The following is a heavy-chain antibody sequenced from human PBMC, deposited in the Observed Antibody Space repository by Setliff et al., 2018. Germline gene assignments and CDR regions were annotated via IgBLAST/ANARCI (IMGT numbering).Heavy chain of an antibody. CDR2: IYYTGTT. CDR1: GGSVSSTSYY. D-gene: IGHD2-15*01. CDR3: ASAAAGYCSGRSCYAKLYFDY. Sequence: PSETLSLTCTVSGGSVSSTSYYWGWIRQPPGKGLEWIGTIYYTGTTYYSPSLKSRVTISVDTSKNQFSLKLSSVTAADTAVYYCASAAAGYCSGRSCYAKLYFDYWGQGTLVTVSS. V-gene: IGHV4-39*07. J-gene: IGHJ4*02.